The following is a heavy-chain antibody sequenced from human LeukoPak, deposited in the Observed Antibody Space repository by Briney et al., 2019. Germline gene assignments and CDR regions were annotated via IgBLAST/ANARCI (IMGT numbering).Heavy chain of an antibody. D-gene: IGHD5-24*01. CDR2: IYYSGST. CDR3: ARDGRDGYNLGSALDY. J-gene: IGHJ4*02. Sequence: SETLSLTCAVYGGSFSGYYWSRIRQPPGKGLEWIGYIYYSGSTYYNPSLKSRVTISVDTSKNQFSLKLSSVTAADTAVYYCARDGRDGYNLGSALDYWGQGTLVTVSS. V-gene: IGHV4-30-4*08. CDR1: GGSFSGYY.